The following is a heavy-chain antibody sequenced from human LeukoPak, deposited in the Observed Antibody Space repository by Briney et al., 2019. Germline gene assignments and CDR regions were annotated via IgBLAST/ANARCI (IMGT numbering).Heavy chain of an antibody. CDR1: GGTFSSYA. Sequence: GASVKVSCKASGGTFSSYAISWVRQAPGQGLEWMGGIIPIFGTANYAQKFQGRVTITADESTSTAYMELSSLRAEDTAVYYCAKVTPSYYDSSDHWYFDLWGRGTLVTVSS. V-gene: IGHV1-69*13. CDR2: IIPIFGTA. J-gene: IGHJ2*01. D-gene: IGHD3-22*01. CDR3: AKVTPSYYDSSDHWYFDL.